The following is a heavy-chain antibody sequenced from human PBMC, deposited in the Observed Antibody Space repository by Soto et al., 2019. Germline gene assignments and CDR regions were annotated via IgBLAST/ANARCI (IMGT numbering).Heavy chain of an antibody. Sequence: GGSLRLSCAASGLTFNNYWMTWVRQSPGKGLEWVANINKDGSDRNYVDSVKGRFSISRDNAKNSLYLQMNSLRVEDTAMYYCTRWNYAMDVWGQGTTVTVSS. CDR2: INKDGSDR. CDR3: TRWNYAMDV. J-gene: IGHJ6*02. V-gene: IGHV3-7*03. CDR1: GLTFNNYW.